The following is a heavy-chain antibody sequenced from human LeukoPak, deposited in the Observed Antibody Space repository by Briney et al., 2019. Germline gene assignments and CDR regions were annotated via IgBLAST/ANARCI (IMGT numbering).Heavy chain of an antibody. D-gene: IGHD6-13*01. Sequence: ASVKVSCKASGYTFTSYYMHWVRQAPGQGLEWMGWINPNSGGTNYAQKFQGRVTMTRDTSISTAYMGLSRLRSDDTAVYYCAREHIAAAGFYYYYMDVWGKGTTVTISS. V-gene: IGHV1-2*02. CDR2: INPNSGGT. J-gene: IGHJ6*03. CDR1: GYTFTSYY. CDR3: AREHIAAAGFYYYYMDV.